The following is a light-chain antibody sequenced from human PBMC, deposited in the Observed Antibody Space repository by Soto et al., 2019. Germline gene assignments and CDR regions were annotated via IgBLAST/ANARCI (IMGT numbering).Light chain of an antibody. CDR2: DVS. CDR3: CSYAGSSTLV. V-gene: IGLV2-23*02. Sequence: QSVLRQPASVSGSPGQSITISCTGTSSDVGTDNIVSWYQQHPGKAPKLMIYDVSERPSGVSNRFSGSKSGNTASLTISGLEAEDEADYYCCSYAGSSTLVFGGGTKLTVL. J-gene: IGLJ2*01. CDR1: SSDVGTDNI.